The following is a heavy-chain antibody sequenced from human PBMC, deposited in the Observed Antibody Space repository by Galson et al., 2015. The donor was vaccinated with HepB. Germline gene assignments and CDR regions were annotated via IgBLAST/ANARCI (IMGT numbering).Heavy chain of an antibody. CDR2: IIPIFGTA. V-gene: IGHV1-69*13. CDR1: GGTFSSYA. J-gene: IGHJ6*02. D-gene: IGHD2-2*01. Sequence: SVKVSCKASGGTFSSYAISWVRQAPGQGLEWMGGIIPIFGTANYAQKFQGRVTITADGSTSTAYMELSSLRSEDTAVYYCARDPGDCSSTSCYLFIGKLWGYYYYYGMDVWGQGTTVTVSS. CDR3: ARDPGDCSSTSCYLFIGKLWGYYYYYGMDV.